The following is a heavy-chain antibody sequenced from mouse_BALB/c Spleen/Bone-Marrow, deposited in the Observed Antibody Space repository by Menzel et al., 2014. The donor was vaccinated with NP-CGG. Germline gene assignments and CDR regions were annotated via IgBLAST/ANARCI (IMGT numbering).Heavy chain of an antibody. J-gene: IGHJ2*01. CDR2: IDPENGNT. D-gene: IGHD1-1*01. Sequence: VQLQQSGAELVRPGALVELSCKASGFNIKDYYMHWVIQRPEQGLEWIGWIDPENGNTIYDPKFQGKASITADTSSNTAYLQLSSLTSEDTTVYYCARRYGSSFDYWGQGTTRTVSS. CDR3: ARRYGSSFDY. CDR1: GFNIKDYY. V-gene: IGHV14-1*02.